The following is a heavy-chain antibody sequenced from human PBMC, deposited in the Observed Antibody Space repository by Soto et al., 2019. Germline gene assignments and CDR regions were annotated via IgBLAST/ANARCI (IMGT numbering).Heavy chain of an antibody. CDR2: INAGNGNT. J-gene: IGHJ6*02. D-gene: IGHD3-22*01. Sequence: QVQLVQSGAEVKKPGASVKVSCKSSGYTFTSYAVHWVRQAPGQRLEWMAWINAGNGNTKYSQKFQGRVTTTRDTSARPAYLELSSLRSEDTAVYFCARDFSLEVSRGYSDYYYYGMDVCGQGTTVTVSS. CDR1: GYTFTSYA. CDR3: ARDFSLEVSRGYSDYYYYGMDV. V-gene: IGHV1-3*01.